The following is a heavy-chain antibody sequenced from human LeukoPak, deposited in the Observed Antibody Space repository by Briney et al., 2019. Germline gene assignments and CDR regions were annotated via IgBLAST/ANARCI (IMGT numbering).Heavy chain of an antibody. CDR2: ISSNSRTI. D-gene: IGHD5-12*01. Sequence: GGSLRLSCVAPGFTLSNYEMNWVRQAPGKGLEWVSYISSNSRTIYYADSVKGRFTISRDNTRNSVFLQLNSLRVEDTGFYYCARGSYTGFDLYFDHWGQGTLVTVSS. CDR3: ARGSYTGFDLYFDH. J-gene: IGHJ4*02. CDR1: GFTLSNYE. V-gene: IGHV3-48*03.